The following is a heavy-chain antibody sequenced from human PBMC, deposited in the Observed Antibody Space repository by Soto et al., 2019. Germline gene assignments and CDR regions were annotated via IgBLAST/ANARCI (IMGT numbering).Heavy chain of an antibody. CDR1: GYTFASYG. J-gene: IGHJ4*02. D-gene: IGHD3-9*01. CDR2: ISAYNDNT. V-gene: IGHV1-18*04. CDR3: ARDLPYYDISTGLYPVDY. Sequence: ASVKVSCKASGYTFASYGISWVRQAPGQGLEWMGWISAYNDNTNYAQKFHGRVTLTTDTPTSTAYMELGSLRSDDTAVYYCARDLPYYDISTGLYPVDYWGQGTLVTVYS.